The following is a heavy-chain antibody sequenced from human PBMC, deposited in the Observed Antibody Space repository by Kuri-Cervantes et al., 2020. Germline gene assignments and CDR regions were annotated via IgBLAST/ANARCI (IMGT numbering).Heavy chain of an antibody. D-gene: IGHD3-10*01. CDR1: GGSISSYC. Sequence: SETLTLTCAVSGGSISSYCWSWVRQPPGKGLGWIGNIYYFGRTYYNPYLKSRVTISVATSKNQFSLKLSSVTAADTAMYFCARVTMVDCYFDYWGQGTLVTVSS. CDR3: ARVTMVDCYFDY. J-gene: IGHJ4*02. CDR2: IYYFGRT. V-gene: IGHV4-59*04.